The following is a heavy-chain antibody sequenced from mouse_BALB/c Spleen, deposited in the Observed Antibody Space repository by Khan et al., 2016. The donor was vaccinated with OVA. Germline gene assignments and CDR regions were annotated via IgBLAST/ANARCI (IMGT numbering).Heavy chain of an antibody. CDR3: ARGRSTTASWFAY. V-gene: IGHV5-6-5*01. D-gene: IGHD1-2*01. CDR1: GFTFSSYA. Sequence: EVKLLESGGGLVKPGGSLKLSCAASGFTFSSYAMSWVRQTPEKRLEWVASISSGGSTYYPDSVKGRFTISSDNARNILYLQMSSLRSEDTAMYYCARGRSTTASWFAYWGQGTLVTVCA. J-gene: IGHJ3*01. CDR2: ISSGGST.